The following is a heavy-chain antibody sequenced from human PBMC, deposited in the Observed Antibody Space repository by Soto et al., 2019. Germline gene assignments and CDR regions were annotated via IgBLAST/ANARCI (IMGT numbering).Heavy chain of an antibody. CDR1: GFSFSPDGVG. CDR3: AHRLRVGTVTDGFDF. J-gene: IGHJ4*02. D-gene: IGHD2-21*02. V-gene: IGHV2-5*01. CDR2: IYSNDHK. Sequence: SGPTLVNPTQTLTLTYTFSGFSFSPDGVGVGWIRQPPGKALEWLAVIYSNDHKRYSPSLKTRVSITKDTSKSQVVLTMTNMDPADTATYFCAHRLRVGTVTDGFDFWGQGILVTVSS.